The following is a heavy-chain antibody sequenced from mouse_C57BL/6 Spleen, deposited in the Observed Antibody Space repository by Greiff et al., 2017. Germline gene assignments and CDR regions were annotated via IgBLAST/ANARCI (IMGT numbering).Heavy chain of an antibody. CDR3: ARAHYDYDGWFAY. CDR1: GYTFTTYP. Sequence: VQPQQSGAELVKPGASVKMSCKASGYTFTTYPIEWMKQNHGKSLEWIGNFHPYNDDTKYNEKFKGKATLTVEKSSSTVYLELSRLTSDDSAVYYCARAHYDYDGWFAYWGQGTLVTVSA. V-gene: IGHV1-47*01. D-gene: IGHD2-4*01. J-gene: IGHJ3*01. CDR2: FHPYNDDT.